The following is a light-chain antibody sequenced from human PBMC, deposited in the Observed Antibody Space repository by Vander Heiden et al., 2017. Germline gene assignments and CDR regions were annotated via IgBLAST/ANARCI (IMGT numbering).Light chain of an antibody. CDR3: QQNDSNPPYT. Sequence: DIVMTQSPDSLAVSLGERATINCKSSQSVLYSSNNKNYLAWYQQKPGQPPKLLIYWASTREAGVPDRFSGSGYGKDFTLTISSRQAEDVAVYYCQQNDSNPPYTFGQGTKMDIK. CDR2: WAS. J-gene: IGKJ2*01. CDR1: QSVLYSSNNKNY. V-gene: IGKV4-1*01.